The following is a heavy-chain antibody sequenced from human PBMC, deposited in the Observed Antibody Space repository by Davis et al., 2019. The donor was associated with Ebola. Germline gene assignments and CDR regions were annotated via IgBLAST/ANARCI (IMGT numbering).Heavy chain of an antibody. CDR3: ARGGTAMAHAFDY. Sequence: ASVKVSCKASGYTFTSYYMHWVRQAPGQGLEWMGWINPNSGGTNYAQKFQGRVTMTRDTSISTAYMELSRLRSDDTAVYYCARGGTAMAHAFDYWGQGTLVTVSS. V-gene: IGHV1-2*02. CDR1: GYTFTSYY. D-gene: IGHD5-18*01. J-gene: IGHJ4*02. CDR2: INPNSGGT.